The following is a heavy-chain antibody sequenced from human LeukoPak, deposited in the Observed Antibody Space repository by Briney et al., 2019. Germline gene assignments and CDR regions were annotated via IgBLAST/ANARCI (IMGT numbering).Heavy chain of an antibody. CDR2: IYYSGST. V-gene: IGHV4-61*05. J-gene: IGHJ6*03. CDR3: ASSTYSSGWSTSGNPSYYYYYYMDV. Sequence: SETLSLTCTVSGGSIFSSNSYWGWIRQPPGKGLEWIGYIYYSGSTNYNPSLKSRVTISVDTSKNQFSLKLSSVTAADTAVYYCASSTYSSGWSTSGNPSYYYYYYMDVWGKGTTVTISS. D-gene: IGHD6-19*01. CDR1: GGSIFSSNSY.